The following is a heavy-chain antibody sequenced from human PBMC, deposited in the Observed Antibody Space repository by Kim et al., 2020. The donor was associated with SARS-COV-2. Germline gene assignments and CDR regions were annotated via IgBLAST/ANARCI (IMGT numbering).Heavy chain of an antibody. V-gene: IGHV3-23*01. J-gene: IGHJ6*02. CDR1: GFTFSSYA. Sequence: GGSLRLSCAASGFTFSSYAMSWVRQAPGKGLEWVSAISGSGGSTYYADSVKGRFTISRDNSKNTLYLQMNSLRAEDTAVYYCAKGTRPYYDFWCGDSMDVWGQGTTVTVSS. CDR2: ISGSGGST. D-gene: IGHD3-3*01. CDR3: AKGTRPYYDFWCGDSMDV.